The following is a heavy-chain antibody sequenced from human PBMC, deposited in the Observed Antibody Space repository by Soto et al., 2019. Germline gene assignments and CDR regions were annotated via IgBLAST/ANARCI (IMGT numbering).Heavy chain of an antibody. CDR1: GFTFSSYS. J-gene: IGHJ4*02. CDR3: ARDLGSSWYFDY. CDR2: ISSSSSYI. Sequence: EVQLVESGGGLVKPGGSLRLSCAASGFTFSSYSMNWVRQAPGNGLEWVSSISSSSSYIYYADSVKGRFTISRDNAKNSLYLQMNSLRAEDTAVYYCARDLGSSWYFDYWGQGTLVTVSS. D-gene: IGHD6-13*01. V-gene: IGHV3-21*01.